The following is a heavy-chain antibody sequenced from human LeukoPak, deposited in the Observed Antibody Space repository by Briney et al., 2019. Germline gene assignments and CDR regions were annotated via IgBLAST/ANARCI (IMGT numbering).Heavy chain of an antibody. CDR2: ISGSGGST. CDR1: GFTFSSYA. D-gene: IGHD6-19*01. CDR3: AKDPSSGWYFWFDP. V-gene: IGHV3-23*01. Sequence: PGGSLRLSCAASGFTFSSYAMSWVRQAPGKGLEWVSAISGSGGSTYYADSVKGRFTISRDNSKSTLYLQMNSLRAEDTAVYYCAKDPSSGWYFWFDPWGQGTLVTVSS. J-gene: IGHJ5*02.